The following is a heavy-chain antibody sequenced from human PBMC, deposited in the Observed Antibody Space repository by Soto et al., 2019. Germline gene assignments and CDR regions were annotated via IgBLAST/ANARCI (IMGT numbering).Heavy chain of an antibody. CDR3: AKDRDISGWYYFDY. D-gene: IGHD6-19*01. Sequence: PGGSLRLSCAASGFTFSSHTVHWVRQAPGKGLEWVSYISGSSTTIYYADSVKGRFTISRDNAKNSLYLQMNSLRAEDTALYYCAKDRDISGWYYFDYWGQGTLVTVSS. CDR2: ISGSSTTI. CDR1: GFTFSSHT. V-gene: IGHV3-48*01. J-gene: IGHJ4*02.